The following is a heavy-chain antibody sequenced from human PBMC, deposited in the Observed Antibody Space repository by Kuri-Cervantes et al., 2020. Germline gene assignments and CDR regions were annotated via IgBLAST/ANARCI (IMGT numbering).Heavy chain of an antibody. CDR1: GGSFSGYY. CDR2: INHSGST. V-gene: IGHV4-34*01. CDR3: ARVRVQGVRKAGFDP. Sequence: SETLSLTCAVYGGSFSGYYWSWIRQPPGKGLEWIGEINHSGSTNYNPSLKSRVTISVDTSKNQFSLKLSSVTAADTAVYYCARVRVQGVRKAGFDPWGQGTLVTVSS. J-gene: IGHJ5*02. D-gene: IGHD3-10*01.